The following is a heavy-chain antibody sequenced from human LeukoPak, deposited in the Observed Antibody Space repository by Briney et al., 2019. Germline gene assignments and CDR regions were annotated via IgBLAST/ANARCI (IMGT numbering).Heavy chain of an antibody. CDR3: ARVATYYYGSGSYRPLDY. CDR2: ISSSSSYI. D-gene: IGHD3-10*01. J-gene: IGHJ4*02. V-gene: IGHV3-21*01. CDR1: GFTFSSYS. Sequence: PGGSLRLSCAASGFTFSSYSMSWVRQAPGKGLEWVSSISSSSSYIYYADSVKGRFTISRDNAKNSLYLQMSSLRAEDTAVYYCARVATYYYGSGSYRPLDYWGQGTLVTVSS.